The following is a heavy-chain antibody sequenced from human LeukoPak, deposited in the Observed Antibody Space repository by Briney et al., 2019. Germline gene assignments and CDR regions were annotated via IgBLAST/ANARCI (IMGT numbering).Heavy chain of an antibody. Sequence: PGGSLRLSCAASGFTFSDYYMSWIRQAPGKGLEWVSYISSSGSTIYYADSVKGRFTISRDNAKNSLYLQMNSLRAEDTAVYYCARVGRRYCTNGVCYTSGYYYYMDVWGKGTTVTVSS. CDR3: ARVGRRYCTNGVCYTSGYYYYMDV. V-gene: IGHV3-11*04. J-gene: IGHJ6*03. CDR1: GFTFSDYY. D-gene: IGHD2-8*01. CDR2: ISSSGSTI.